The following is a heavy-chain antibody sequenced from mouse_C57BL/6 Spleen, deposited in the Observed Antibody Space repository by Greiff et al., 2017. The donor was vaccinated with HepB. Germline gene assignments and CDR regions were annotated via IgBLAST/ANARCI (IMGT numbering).Heavy chain of an antibody. D-gene: IGHD1-1*01. CDR3: ARHGGYYYGSSRVYYFDY. CDR1: GYTFTEYT. Sequence: QVQLKESGAELVKPGASVKLSCKASGYTFTEYTIHWVKQRSGQGLEWIGWFYPGSGSIKYNEKFKDKATLTADKSSSTVYMELSRLTSEDSAVYFCARHGGYYYGSSRVYYFDYWGQGTTLTVSS. V-gene: IGHV1-62-2*01. CDR2: FYPGSGSI. J-gene: IGHJ2*01.